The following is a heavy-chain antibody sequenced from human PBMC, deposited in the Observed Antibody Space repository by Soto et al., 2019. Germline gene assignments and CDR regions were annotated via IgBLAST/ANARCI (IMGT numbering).Heavy chain of an antibody. J-gene: IGHJ6*02. D-gene: IGHD3-10*01. Sequence: PVGSLRLSCAASGFTFSSYGMHWVRQAPGKGLEWVAVISYDGSNKYYADSVKGRFTISRDNSKNTLYLQMNSLRAEDTAVYYCAKGSGTSYYGSGSIYYYYYGMDVWGQGTTVTVSS. CDR3: AKGSGTSYYGSGSIYYYYYGMDV. CDR2: ISYDGSNK. V-gene: IGHV3-30*18. CDR1: GFTFSSYG.